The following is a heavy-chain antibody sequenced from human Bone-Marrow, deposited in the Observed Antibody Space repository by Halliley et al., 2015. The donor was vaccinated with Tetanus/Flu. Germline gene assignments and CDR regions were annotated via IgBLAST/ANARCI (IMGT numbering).Heavy chain of an antibody. J-gene: IGHJ6*02. Sequence: YYADSVKGRFPISRDNSKNPLYLQMNSLRVEDTAVYYCAKRGSSSSPATGYYYGMAVWGQGTTVTVSS. V-gene: IGHV3-23*01. CDR3: AKRGSSSSPATGYYYGMAV. D-gene: IGHD6-6*01.